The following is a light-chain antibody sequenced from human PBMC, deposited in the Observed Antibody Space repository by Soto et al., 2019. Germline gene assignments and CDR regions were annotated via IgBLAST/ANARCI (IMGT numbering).Light chain of an antibody. CDR1: QSISNW. CDR2: DAS. J-gene: IGKJ4*01. V-gene: IGKV1-5*01. CDR3: HQYNSYSPLT. Sequence: DIQMTQSPSTLSASVGDRVTITCRASQSISNWLAWYQQKPGKAPKLLIYDASSLESGVPSRFSGSGSGKEFTLTISSLQPDDFATYYCHQYNSYSPLTFGGGTKVEIK.